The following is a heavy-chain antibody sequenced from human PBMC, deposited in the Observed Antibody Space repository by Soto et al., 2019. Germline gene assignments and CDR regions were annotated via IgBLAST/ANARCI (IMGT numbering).Heavy chain of an antibody. CDR3: ASQGVEFWRVGHYYGLGV. D-gene: IGHD3-3*01. J-gene: IGHJ6*02. CDR1: GYTFTNYD. V-gene: IGHV1-8*01. Sequence: QVQLVQSGAEVKKPGASVKVSCKASGYTFTNYDVNWVRQAAGQGLEWMGWMNPNSGNTDYAQKFRDRVAMTRNTSIDTAYMELSSLTSEDTAVDYCASQGVEFWRVGHYYGLGVWGQGTAVTVAS. CDR2: MNPNSGNT.